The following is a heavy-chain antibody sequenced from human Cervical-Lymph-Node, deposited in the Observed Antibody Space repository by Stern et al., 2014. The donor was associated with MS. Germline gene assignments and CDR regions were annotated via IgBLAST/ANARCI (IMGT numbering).Heavy chain of an antibody. CDR1: EGTFGDST. Sequence: QMQLVQSGTEVKKPGASVKVSCKPSEGTFGDSTINWVRQAPGQGLEWMGRIVPILGITTYTQNFQGRFTFTADDSRTTAYLELRGLRSDDTAIYYCARTSXXXXWGQGTLVTVSS. CDR3: ARTSXXXX. CDR2: IVPILGIT. J-gene: IGHJ4*02. V-gene: IGHV1-69*09.